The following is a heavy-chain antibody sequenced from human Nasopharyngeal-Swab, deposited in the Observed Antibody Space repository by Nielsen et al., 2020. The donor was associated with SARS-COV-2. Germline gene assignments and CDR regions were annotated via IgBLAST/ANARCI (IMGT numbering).Heavy chain of an antibody. D-gene: IGHD6-19*01. Sequence: SETLSLTCTVSGGSISSYYWSWIRQPPGKGLEWIGYIYYSGSTNYNPSLKSRVTISVDTSKNQFSLKLSSVTAADTAVYYCARDRGGWSGKNYYYYGMDVWGQGTTVTVSS. V-gene: IGHV4-59*13. CDR2: IYYSGST. J-gene: IGHJ6*02. CDR1: GGSISSYY. CDR3: ARDRGGWSGKNYYYYGMDV.